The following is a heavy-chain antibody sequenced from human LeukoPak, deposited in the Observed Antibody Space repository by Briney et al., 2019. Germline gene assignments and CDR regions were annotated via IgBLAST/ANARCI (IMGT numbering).Heavy chain of an antibody. D-gene: IGHD1-26*01. CDR1: GYTFTGYY. CDR2: INPNSGGT. Sequence: ASVKVSCKASGYTFTGYYMHWVRQAPGQGLEWMGWINPNSGGTNYAQKFQGRVTMTRDTSISTAYMELSRLRSDDTAVYYCARDQYSGSYYLDYWGQGTLVTVSS. CDR3: ARDQYSGSYYLDY. J-gene: IGHJ4*02. V-gene: IGHV1-2*02.